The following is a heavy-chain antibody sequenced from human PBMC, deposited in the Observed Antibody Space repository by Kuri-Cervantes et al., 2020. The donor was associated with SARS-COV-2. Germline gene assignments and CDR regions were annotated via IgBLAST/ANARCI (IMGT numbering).Heavy chain of an antibody. CDR3: AKDRNNYGDYAY. CDR1: RFIFSSYS. D-gene: IGHD4-17*01. Sequence: SLNISFASSRFIFSSYSMSWVRQASGKGLEWVLGISATGGSTYYGDSVKGRFTISRDNSKDTLYLQMNSLRAEDTAIYYCAKDRNNYGDYAYWGQGTLVTVSS. CDR2: ISATGGST. J-gene: IGHJ4*02. V-gene: IGHV3-23*01.